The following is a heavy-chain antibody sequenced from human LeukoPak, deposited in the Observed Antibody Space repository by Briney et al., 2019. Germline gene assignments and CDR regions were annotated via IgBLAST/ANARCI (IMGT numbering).Heavy chain of an antibody. CDR3: ARDPSGSYSSEAWFDY. D-gene: IGHD1-26*01. J-gene: IGHJ4*02. V-gene: IGHV4-61*02. CDR1: GGSISSGRNY. CDR2: IYTSGST. Sequence: PSETQSLTCTVSGGSISSGRNYWGWIRQPAGKGLEWVGRIYTSGSTNYNPSLKSRVTISIDTSKNQFSLKLSSVTAADTAVYYCARDPSGSYSSEAWFDYWGQGTLVTVSS.